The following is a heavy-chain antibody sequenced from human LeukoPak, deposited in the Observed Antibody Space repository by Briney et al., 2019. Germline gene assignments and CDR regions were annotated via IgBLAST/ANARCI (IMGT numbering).Heavy chain of an antibody. V-gene: IGHV4-59*08. CDR3: ARHTLHKTYDD. D-gene: IGHD3-16*01. Sequence: SETLSLTRTVSGDSISTYYWGWIRQTPGKGLEWIGYIYYSGSTSYNPSLRSRVTMSVDTSKNQFSLKLNSVTAADTAVYYCARHTLHKTYDDWGEGTLASVSS. J-gene: IGHJ4*01. CDR1: GDSISTYY. CDR2: IYYSGST.